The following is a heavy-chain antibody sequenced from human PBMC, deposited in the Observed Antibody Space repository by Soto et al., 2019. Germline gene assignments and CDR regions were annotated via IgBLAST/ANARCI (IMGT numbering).Heavy chain of an antibody. Sequence: QVQLQESGPGLVKPSQTLSLTCTVSGGSISSGGYYWSWIRQHPGKGLEWIGYIYYSGSTYYNPLLESLVTISVYSSKNQFSLMLSSVAAANTAVYYCARSIDTWGQGTLVTVSS. CDR3: ARSIDT. J-gene: IGHJ5*02. CDR2: IYYSGST. V-gene: IGHV4-31*01. CDR1: GGSISSGGYY.